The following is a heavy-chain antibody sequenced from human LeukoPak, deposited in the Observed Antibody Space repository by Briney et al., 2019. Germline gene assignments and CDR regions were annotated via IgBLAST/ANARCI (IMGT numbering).Heavy chain of an antibody. CDR3: RAWGDAFDI. CDR2: IYYSGST. CDR1: GGSFSGYY. Sequence: ASETLSLTCAVYGGSFSGYYWSWIRQHPGKGLEWIGYIYYSGSTYYNPSLKSRVTISVDTSKNQFSLKLSSVTAADTAVYYCRAWGDAFDIWGQGTMVTVSS. V-gene: IGHV4-31*11. J-gene: IGHJ3*02. D-gene: IGHD7-27*01.